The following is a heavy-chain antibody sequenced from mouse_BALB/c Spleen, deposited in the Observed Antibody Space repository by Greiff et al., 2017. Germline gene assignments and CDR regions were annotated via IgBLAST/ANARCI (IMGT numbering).Heavy chain of an antibody. CDR3: ARRGDYGSSYEGDWYFDV. J-gene: IGHJ1*01. Sequence: QVQLKQSGAELVKPGASVKMSCKAFGYTFTTYPIEWMKQNHGKSLEWIGNFHPYNDDTKYNEKFKGKAKLTVEKSSSTVYLELSRLTSDDSAVYYCARRGDYGSSYEGDWYFDVWGAGTTVTVSS. CDR1: GYTFTTYP. V-gene: IGHV1-47*01. D-gene: IGHD1-1*01. CDR2: FHPYNDDT.